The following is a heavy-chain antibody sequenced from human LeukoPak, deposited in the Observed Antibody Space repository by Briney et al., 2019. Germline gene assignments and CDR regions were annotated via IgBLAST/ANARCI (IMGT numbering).Heavy chain of an antibody. CDR1: GFTFSSYS. D-gene: IGHD6-25*01. J-gene: IGHJ4*02. V-gene: IGHV3-48*01. CDR3: ARDARSAAAVGY. CDR2: ISSSSSTI. Sequence: GGSLRLSCAASGFTFSSYSRNWVRQAPGKGLEWVSYISSSSSTIYYADSVKGRFTISRDNAKNSLYLQMNSLRAEDTAVYYCARDARSAAAVGYWGQGTPVTVSS.